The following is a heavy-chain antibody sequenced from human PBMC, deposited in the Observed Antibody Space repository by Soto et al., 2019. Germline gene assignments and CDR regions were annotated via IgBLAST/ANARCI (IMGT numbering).Heavy chain of an antibody. D-gene: IGHD3-22*01. J-gene: IGHJ4*02. CDR1: GFTFSSYG. CDR3: AKSPVIYYYSRSRSYYSDY. CDR2: IWYDGSNK. Sequence: GGSLRLSCAASGFTFSSYGMHWVRQAPGKGLEWVAVIWYDGSNKYYADSVKGRFTISRDNSKNTLYLQMNSLRAEDTAVYYCAKSPVIYYYSRSRSYYSDYPGKGPLLT. V-gene: IGHV3-33*06.